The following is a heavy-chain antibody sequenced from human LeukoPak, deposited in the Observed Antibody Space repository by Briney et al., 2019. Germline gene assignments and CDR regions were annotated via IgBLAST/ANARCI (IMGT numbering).Heavy chain of an antibody. CDR1: GFTFSSYA. J-gene: IGHJ6*02. D-gene: IGHD6-13*01. CDR2: IYSGGST. V-gene: IGHV3-66*01. CDR3: AVEGIEEIAAAGTRPPRQRYYYYGMDV. Sequence: GGSLRLSCAASGFTFSSYAMSWVRQAPGKGLEWVSVIYSGGSTYYADSVKGRFTISRDNSKNTLYLQMNSLRAEDTAVYYCAVEGIEEIAAAGTRPPRQRYYYYGMDVWGQGTTVTVSS.